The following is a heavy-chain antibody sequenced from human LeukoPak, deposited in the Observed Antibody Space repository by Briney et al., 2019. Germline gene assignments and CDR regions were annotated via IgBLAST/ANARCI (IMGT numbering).Heavy chain of an antibody. Sequence: ASVKVSCKASGYPFTTYYIHWVRQAPGQGLEWMGCINPKNGDSKYAQKFQGRVTMTRATSIATAYMEVSRLTSDNTAVYFCARAGYDYGDSSDFWGQGTLVTVSS. CDR1: GYPFTTYY. CDR2: INPKNGDS. J-gene: IGHJ4*02. V-gene: IGHV1-2*02. D-gene: IGHD4-17*01. CDR3: ARAGYDYGDSSDF.